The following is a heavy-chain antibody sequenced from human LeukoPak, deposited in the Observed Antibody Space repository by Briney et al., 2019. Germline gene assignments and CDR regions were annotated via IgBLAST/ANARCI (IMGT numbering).Heavy chain of an antibody. V-gene: IGHV1-69*13. J-gene: IGHJ6*02. CDR2: IIPIFGTA. CDR1: GGTFSSYA. D-gene: IGHD5-18*01. CDR3: ARGYSYGYYYYYYCMDV. Sequence: SVNVSCKASGGTFSSYAISWVRQAPGQGLEWMGGIIPIFGTANYAQKLQGRVTITADESTSTAYKELSSLRSEDTAVYYCARGYSYGYYYYYYCMDVWGQGTTVTVSS.